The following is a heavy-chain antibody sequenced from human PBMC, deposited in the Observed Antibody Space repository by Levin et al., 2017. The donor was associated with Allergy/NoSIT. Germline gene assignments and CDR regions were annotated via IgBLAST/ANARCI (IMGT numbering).Heavy chain of an antibody. D-gene: IGHD6-6*01. J-gene: IGHJ5*02. V-gene: IGHV4-59*01. CDR2: IYYSGST. Sequence: SQTLSLPCTVSGGSIRSYYWSWLRQPPGKGLEWIGYIYYSGSTNYNPSLKSRVTISVDTSKNQFSLKLSSVTAADTAVYYCARVAYSSSSDWFDPWGQGTLVTVSS. CDR1: GGSIRSYY. CDR3: ARVAYSSSSDWFDP.